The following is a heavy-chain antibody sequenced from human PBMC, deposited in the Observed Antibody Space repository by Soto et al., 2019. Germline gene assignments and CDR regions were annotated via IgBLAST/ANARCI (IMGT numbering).Heavy chain of an antibody. CDR1: GYTFTSYD. J-gene: IGHJ4*02. V-gene: IGHV1-8*01. D-gene: IGHD4-4*01. Sequence: QVQLVQSGAEVKKPGASVKVSCKASGYTFTSYDINWVRQATGQGLEWMGWMNPNSGNTGYAQKFQGRVTMTRNNSIRTAYMELSSLRSENTAVFYCARERSVTPDYWGQGTLVTVSS. CDR2: MNPNSGNT. CDR3: ARERSVTPDY.